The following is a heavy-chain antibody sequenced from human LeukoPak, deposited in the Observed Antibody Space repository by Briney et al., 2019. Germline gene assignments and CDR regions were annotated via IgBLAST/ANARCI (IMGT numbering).Heavy chain of an antibody. D-gene: IGHD5-18*01. CDR2: LLPIFGKA. V-gene: IGHV1-69*13. Sequence: ASVNVPCKASGGTFNRCAIRWARQAPGQGLEWVGELLPIFGKAHYAQTFQSRVTNTAEESTSTPYMELRSLRSEDTAVYYCASGPTSAVDTAMYWDNWFDPWGQGTPVTVSS. J-gene: IGHJ5*02. CDR3: ASGPTSAVDTAMYWDNWFDP. CDR1: GGTFNRCA.